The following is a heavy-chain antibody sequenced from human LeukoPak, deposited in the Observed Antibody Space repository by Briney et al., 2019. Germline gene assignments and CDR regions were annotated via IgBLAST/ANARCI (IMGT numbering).Heavy chain of an antibody. CDR2: IYYSGST. V-gene: IGHV4-31*03. Sequence: SETLSLTCTVSGGSISSGGYYWSWIRQHPGKGLEWIGYIYYSGSTYYNPSLKSRVTISVDTSKNQFSLKLSSVTAADTAVYYCARLSSGFNGRIRYYFDYWGQGTLVTVSS. J-gene: IGHJ4*02. CDR1: GGSISSGGYY. CDR3: ARLSSGFNGRIRYYFDY. D-gene: IGHD3-16*02.